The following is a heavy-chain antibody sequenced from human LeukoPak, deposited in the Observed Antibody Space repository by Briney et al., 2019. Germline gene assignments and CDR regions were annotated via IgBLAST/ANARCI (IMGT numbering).Heavy chain of an antibody. Sequence: AXXXVSCXXSXXTFTSYDINWVRQAPGQGLEWMGWMSPNSGNTGYAQKFQGRVTMTRNTSISTAYMELSSLRSEDTAVYYCARAFPSPEENWFDPWGQGXL. CDR2: MSPNSGNT. CDR1: XXTFTSYD. D-gene: IGHD2/OR15-2a*01. J-gene: IGHJ5*02. CDR3: ARAFPSPEENWFDP. V-gene: IGHV1-8*01.